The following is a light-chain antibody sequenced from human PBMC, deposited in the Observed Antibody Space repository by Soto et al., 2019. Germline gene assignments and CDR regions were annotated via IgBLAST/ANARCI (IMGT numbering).Light chain of an antibody. CDR2: DAS. J-gene: IGKJ3*01. CDR1: QSVSSY. V-gene: IGKV3-11*01. Sequence: EIVLTQSPATLSLPPGERATLSCRASQSVSSYLAWYQQKPGQAPRLLIYDASNRATGIPARFSGSGSGTDFTLTISSLEPEDFAVYYCQQRYTFGPGTKVDIK. CDR3: QQRYT.